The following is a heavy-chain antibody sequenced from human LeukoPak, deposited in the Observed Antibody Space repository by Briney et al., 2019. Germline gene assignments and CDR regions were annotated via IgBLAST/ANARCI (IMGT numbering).Heavy chain of an antibody. Sequence: SETLSLTCAVYGGSFSGYYWSWIRQPPGKGLEWIGEINHSGSTNYNPSLKSRVTMSVDTSKNQFSLKLSSVTAADTAVYYCARGWGYYGSGRTPHYFDYWGQGTLVTVSS. V-gene: IGHV4-34*01. J-gene: IGHJ4*02. CDR1: GGSFSGYY. CDR2: INHSGST. D-gene: IGHD3-10*01. CDR3: ARGWGYYGSGRTPHYFDY.